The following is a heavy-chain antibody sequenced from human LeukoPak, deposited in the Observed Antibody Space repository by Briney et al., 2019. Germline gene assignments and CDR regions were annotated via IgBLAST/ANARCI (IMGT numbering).Heavy chain of an antibody. V-gene: IGHV1-69*04. J-gene: IGHJ4*02. Sequence: ASVKVSCKASGGTFRSYAISWVRQAPGQGLEWMGRIIPILGIANYAQKFQGRVTITADKSTSTAYMELSSLRSEDTAVYYCARTRGYSGYGGFDYWGQGTLVTVSS. CDR2: IIPILGIA. D-gene: IGHD5-12*01. CDR1: GGTFRSYA. CDR3: ARTRGYSGYGGFDY.